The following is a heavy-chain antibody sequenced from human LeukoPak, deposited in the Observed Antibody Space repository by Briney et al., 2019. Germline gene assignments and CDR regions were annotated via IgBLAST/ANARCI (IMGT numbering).Heavy chain of an antibody. V-gene: IGHV3-66*01. D-gene: IGHD1-26*01. CDR3: ARDLHVSLPMYYFDY. J-gene: IGHJ4*02. CDR2: IYGGDST. Sequence: GGSLRLSCAASGFIVSNNYMSWVRQAPGKGLEWVSAIYGGDSTDYAGSVKGRFTISRDNSKNTLYLQMNSLRAEDTAVYYCARDLHVSLPMYYFDYWGQGTLVTVSS. CDR1: GFIVSNNY.